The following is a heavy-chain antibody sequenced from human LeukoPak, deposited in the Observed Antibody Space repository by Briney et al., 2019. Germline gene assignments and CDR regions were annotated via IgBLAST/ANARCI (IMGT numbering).Heavy chain of an antibody. CDR1: GGSISSYY. V-gene: IGHV4-59*01. Sequence: SETLSLTCTVSGGSISSYYWSWIRQPPGKGLEWIGYIYYSGSTNYNPSLKSRVTISVDTSKNQFSLKLSSVTAADTAVYYCAKGGNITMIVVVIDYWGQGTLVTVSS. D-gene: IGHD3-22*01. CDR2: IYYSGST. J-gene: IGHJ4*02. CDR3: AKGGNITMIVVVIDY.